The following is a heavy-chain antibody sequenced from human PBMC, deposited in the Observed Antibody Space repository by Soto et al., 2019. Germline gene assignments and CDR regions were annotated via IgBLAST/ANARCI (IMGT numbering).Heavy chain of an antibody. D-gene: IGHD3-10*01. CDR1: GFSLSTSGVG. Sequence: QITLKESGPTLVKPTQTLTLTCTFSGFSLSTSGVGVGWIRQPPGKALEWLALIYWDDDKRYSPSLKSRLTITKDTSKNQVVLTMTNMDPVDTATYYCAHRIWFGELWVLDYWGQGTLVTVSS. J-gene: IGHJ4*02. V-gene: IGHV2-5*02. CDR2: IYWDDDK. CDR3: AHRIWFGELWVLDY.